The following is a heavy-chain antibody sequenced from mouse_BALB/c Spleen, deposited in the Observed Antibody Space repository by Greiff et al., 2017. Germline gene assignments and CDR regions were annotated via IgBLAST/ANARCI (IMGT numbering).Heavy chain of an antibody. CDR3: ARHYGAYYAMDY. D-gene: IGHD1-2*01. V-gene: IGHV3-6*02. CDR1: GYSITSGYY. CDR2: ISYDGSN. Sequence: EVKLVESGPGLVKPSQSLSLTCSVTGYSITSGYYWNWIRQFPGNKLEWMGYISYDGSNNYNPSLKNRISITRDTSKNQFFLKLNSVTTEDTATYYCARHYGAYYAMDYWGQGTSVTVSS. J-gene: IGHJ4*01.